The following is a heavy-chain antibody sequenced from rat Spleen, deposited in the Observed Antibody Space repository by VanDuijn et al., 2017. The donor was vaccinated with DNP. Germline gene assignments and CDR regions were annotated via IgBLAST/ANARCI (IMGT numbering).Heavy chain of an antibody. CDR2: INTDGGRT. CDR3: TRVGDLHDGGDGDALDA. CDR1: GFTLSSYW. V-gene: IGHV5-58*01. Sequence: EVQLVETGGGLVQPGGSLTLSCVASGFTLSSYWMYWIRQAPGKGLEWVASINTDGGRTYYPDSVKGRFTVSRDDARNTLYLQMNSLRSEDTATYYCTRVGDLHDGGDGDALDAWGQGTSVTVSS. D-gene: IGHD1-12*02. J-gene: IGHJ4*01.